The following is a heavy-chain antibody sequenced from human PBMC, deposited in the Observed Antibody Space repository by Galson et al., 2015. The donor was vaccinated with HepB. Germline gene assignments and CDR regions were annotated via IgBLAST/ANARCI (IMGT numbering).Heavy chain of an antibody. D-gene: IGHD3-10*01. Sequence: SVKVSCKASGYTFSSYYIHWVRQAPGQGLEWMGIINPSGGGTSYAQKFQGRVTMTSDTSTSTVYMELSSLRSEDTAVYYCARDQLWFREFRPGGYYYMDVWGKGTTVTVSS. J-gene: IGHJ6*03. CDR1: GYTFSSYY. V-gene: IGHV1-46*03. CDR2: INPSGGGT. CDR3: ARDQLWFREFRPGGYYYMDV.